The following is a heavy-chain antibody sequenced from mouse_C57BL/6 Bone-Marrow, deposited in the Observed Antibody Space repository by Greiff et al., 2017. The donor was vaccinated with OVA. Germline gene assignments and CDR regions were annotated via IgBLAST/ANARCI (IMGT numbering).Heavy chain of an antibody. CDR2: IDPSDSDT. V-gene: IGHV1-52*01. J-gene: IGHJ4*01. CDR1: GYTFTSYW. D-gene: IGHD1-1*01. CDR3: ASLRNAMDY. Sequence: VQLQQPGAELVRPGSSVKLSCKASGYTFTSYWMHWVKQRPIQGLEWIGNIDPSDSDTHYNQKFKDKATLTVDKSSSTAYMQLSSLTSEDAAVYYCASLRNAMDYWGQGTSVTVSS.